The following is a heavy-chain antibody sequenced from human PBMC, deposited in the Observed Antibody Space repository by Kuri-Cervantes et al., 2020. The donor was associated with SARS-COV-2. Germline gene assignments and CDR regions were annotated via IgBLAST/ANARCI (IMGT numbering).Heavy chain of an antibody. Sequence: GESLKISCAASGFTFSSYAMSWVRQAPGKGLEWVSSISSSSSYIYYADSVKGRFTISRDNSKNTLYLQMNSLRAEDTAVYYCASRGVMVEMATEADLYYWGQGTLVTVSS. J-gene: IGHJ4*02. D-gene: IGHD5-24*01. V-gene: IGHV3-21*01. CDR1: GFTFSSYA. CDR3: ASRGVMVEMATEADLYY. CDR2: ISSSSSYI.